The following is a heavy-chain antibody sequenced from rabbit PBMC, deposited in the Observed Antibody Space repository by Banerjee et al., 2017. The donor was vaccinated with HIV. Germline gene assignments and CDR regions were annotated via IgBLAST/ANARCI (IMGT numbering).Heavy chain of an antibody. J-gene: IGHJ4*01. CDR1: GFDFSSYG. CDR2: IDTGDGDT. Sequence: QEQLEESGGGLVQPGGSLKLSCKASGFDFSSYGVSWVRQAPGKGLEWIGCIDTGDGDTYYANWVNGRFTISKTSSTTVTLQMTNLTGADTATYFCARSYVSSSGFKLWGPGTLVTVS. CDR3: ARSYVSSSGFKL. D-gene: IGHD1-1*01. V-gene: IGHV1S39*01.